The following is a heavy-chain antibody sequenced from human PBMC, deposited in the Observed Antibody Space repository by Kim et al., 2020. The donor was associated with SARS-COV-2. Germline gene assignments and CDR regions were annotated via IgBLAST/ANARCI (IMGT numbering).Heavy chain of an antibody. J-gene: IGHJ4*02. CDR1: GFTFTDYA. D-gene: IGHD4-17*01. V-gene: IGHV3-23*01. CDR2: ISGGGGSA. Sequence: GGSLRLSCAASGFTFTDYAMNWVRQAPGKGLEWVSVISGGGGSAYYADSVKGRFTISRDNSKNTMYLQMNSLRAEDTALYYCAKEWWRTTLTTGGDYFDNWGQGTLVTVSS. CDR3: AKEWWRTTLTTGGDYFDN.